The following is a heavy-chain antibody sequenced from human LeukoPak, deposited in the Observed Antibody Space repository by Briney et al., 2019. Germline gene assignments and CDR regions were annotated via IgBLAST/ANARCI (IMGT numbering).Heavy chain of an antibody. CDR1: GGTFSSYA. CDR3: ARVHFELKNYYYMDV. CDR2: IIPIFGTA. J-gene: IGHJ6*03. D-gene: IGHD3-10*01. V-gene: IGHV1-69*13. Sequence: ASVKVSCKVSGGTFSSYAISWVRQAPGQGLEWMGGIIPIFGTANYAQKFQGRVTITADESTSTAYMELSSLRSEDTAVYYCARVHFELKNYYYMDVWGKGTTVTVSS.